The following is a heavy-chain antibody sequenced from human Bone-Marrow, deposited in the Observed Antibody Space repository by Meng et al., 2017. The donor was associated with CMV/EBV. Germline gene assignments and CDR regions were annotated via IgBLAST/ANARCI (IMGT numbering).Heavy chain of an antibody. V-gene: IGHV3-23*01. D-gene: IGHD3-10*01. Sequence: LSLTCAASGFTFSSYAMSWVRRASGKGLEWVSAISGSGGSTYYADSVKGRFTIPRDNYKNTLYLQMNSLRAEDTAVYYCAKGVGDWGQGTLVTVSS. J-gene: IGHJ4*02. CDR1: GFTFSSYA. CDR3: AKGVGD. CDR2: ISGSGGST.